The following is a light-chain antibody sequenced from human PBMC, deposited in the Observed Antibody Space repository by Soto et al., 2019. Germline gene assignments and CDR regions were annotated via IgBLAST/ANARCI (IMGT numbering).Light chain of an antibody. Sequence: QAVLTQPPSVSGAPGQRVTISCTGSSSNIGAGYDVHWYQQLPGTAPKLLIYGNTNRPSGVPDRFSGSKSGTSASLAITGLRAGEGADYSSQSYNSNLRGVVFGGGTKLTVL. CDR1: SSNIGAGYD. V-gene: IGLV1-40*01. CDR3: QSYNSNLRGVV. J-gene: IGLJ2*01. CDR2: GNT.